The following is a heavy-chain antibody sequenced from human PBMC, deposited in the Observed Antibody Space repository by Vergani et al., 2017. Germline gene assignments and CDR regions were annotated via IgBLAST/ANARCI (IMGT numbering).Heavy chain of an antibody. CDR3: ASGGYYDSSGYYYVGYFDY. J-gene: IGHJ4*02. CDR1: GFTFSSYG. D-gene: IGHD3-22*01. CDR2: IWYDGSNK. V-gene: IGHV3-33*01. Sequence: QVQLVESGGGVVQPGRSLRLSCAASGFTFSSYGMHWVRQAPGKGLEWVAVIWYDGSNKYYADSVKGRFTISRDNSKNTLYLQMNSLRAEDTAVYYCASGGYYDSSGYYYVGYFDYWGQGTLVPVSS.